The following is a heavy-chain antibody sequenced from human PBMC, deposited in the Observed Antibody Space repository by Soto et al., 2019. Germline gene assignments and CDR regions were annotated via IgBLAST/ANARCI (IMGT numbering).Heavy chain of an antibody. V-gene: IGHV1-2*04. Sequence: QVQLVQSGAEVKKPGASVTVSCRSSGDTFNDYYIHWVRQAPGQGPAWMGWINPNGGGTKYAQKCQGWVTMTRDTSIRTVYMQLSRLRSDDTAVYYRARESGGATATLDYYYFYMDVWGTGTTGTVSS. CDR2: INPNGGGT. CDR1: GDTFNDYY. J-gene: IGHJ6*03. D-gene: IGHD1-26*01. CDR3: ARESGGATATLDYYYFYMDV.